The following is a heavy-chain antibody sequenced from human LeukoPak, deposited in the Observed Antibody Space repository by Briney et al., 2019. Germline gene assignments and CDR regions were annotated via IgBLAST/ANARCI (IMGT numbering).Heavy chain of an antibody. CDR2: IKQDGSDR. Sequence: GGSLRLSCAASGFTFRNYWMSLVRQAPGTGLEWVANIKQDGSDRNYVTSVRGRFTISRDNAESSLFLQMNSLRAEDTAVYYCVRNLAVAGTCFDSWGQGTLVTVSS. V-gene: IGHV3-7*03. D-gene: IGHD6-19*01. CDR1: GFTFRNYW. CDR3: VRNLAVAGTCFDS. J-gene: IGHJ4*02.